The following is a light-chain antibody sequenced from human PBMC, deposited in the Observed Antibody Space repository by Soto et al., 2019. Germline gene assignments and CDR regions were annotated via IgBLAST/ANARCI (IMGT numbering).Light chain of an antibody. J-gene: IGKJ5*01. CDR1: QTVSSF. CDR2: DAS. V-gene: IGKV3-11*01. CDR3: QQRSDWPIT. Sequence: IVLTQSPATLSLSPGERATLFCRASQTVSSFLVWYQQKPGQAPRLLIYDASNRATGVPARFSGSGSGTDFTLTISSLEPEDFAVYYCQQRSDWPITFGRGTRLEIK.